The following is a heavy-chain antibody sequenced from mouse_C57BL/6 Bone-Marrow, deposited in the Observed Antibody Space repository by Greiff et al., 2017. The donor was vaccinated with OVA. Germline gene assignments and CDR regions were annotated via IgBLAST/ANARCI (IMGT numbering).Heavy chain of an antibody. CDR2: IWRGGST. Sequence: QVQLKESGPGLVQPSQSLSITCPVSGFSLTSYGVHWVRQSPGKGLEWLGVIWRGGSTDYNAAFMSRLGIPKDNSKSQVFFKKNSLQADDTAIYYRAKNTLLQGFAYWGQGTLVTVSA. CDR3: AKNTLLQGFAY. D-gene: IGHD2-14*01. J-gene: IGHJ3*01. V-gene: IGHV2-5*01. CDR1: GFSLTSYG.